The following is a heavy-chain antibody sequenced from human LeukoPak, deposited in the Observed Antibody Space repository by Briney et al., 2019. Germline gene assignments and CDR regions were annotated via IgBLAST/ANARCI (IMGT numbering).Heavy chain of an antibody. CDR1: AGTFSSYA. CDR2: IIPIFGTA. CDR3: ATWPLRFLEYDYFDY. Sequence: SVKVSCKASAGTFSSYAVSWVRQAPEQGLEWMGGIIPIFGTANYAQKFQGRVTITTDESTSTAYMELSSLRSEDTAVYYCATWPLRFLEYDYFDYWGQGTLVTVSS. J-gene: IGHJ4*02. D-gene: IGHD3-3*01. V-gene: IGHV1-69*05.